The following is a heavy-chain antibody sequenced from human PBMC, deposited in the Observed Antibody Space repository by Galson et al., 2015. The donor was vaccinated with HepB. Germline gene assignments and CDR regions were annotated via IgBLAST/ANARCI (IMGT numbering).Heavy chain of an antibody. Sequence: SVKVSCKASGYTFTNYAVNWVRQAPGQGLEWMGWINTNSGNPTYAQGFTGRFVFSLDTSVSTAYLQISGLEAEDTAIYYCARLVEGLNFDYWGQGTLVTVSS. J-gene: IGHJ4*02. CDR1: GYTFTNYA. V-gene: IGHV7-4-1*02. CDR3: ARLVEGLNFDY. D-gene: IGHD3-9*01. CDR2: INTNSGNP.